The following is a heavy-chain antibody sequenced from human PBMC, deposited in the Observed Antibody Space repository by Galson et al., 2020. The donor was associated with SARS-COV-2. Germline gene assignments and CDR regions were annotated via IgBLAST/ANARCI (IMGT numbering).Heavy chain of an antibody. D-gene: IGHD3-10*02. CDR3: ARLTTFADYVTYFYGIDV. V-gene: IGHV4-31*03. CDR2: VYSSGKT. Sequence: SETLSLTCTVSGGFVSSGGYYWTWIRQHPGKGLDWIGFVYSSGKTYYNPFLKSRIVISIDTSKNQFSLRLSSVTAADPAVYYCARLTTFADYVTYFYGIDVWGQGTTVTVSS. CDR1: GGFVSSGGYY. J-gene: IGHJ6*02.